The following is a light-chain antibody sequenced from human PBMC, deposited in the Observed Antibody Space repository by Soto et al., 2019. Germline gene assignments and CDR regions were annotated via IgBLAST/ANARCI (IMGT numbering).Light chain of an antibody. CDR3: QQSYSTPRT. J-gene: IGKJ2*01. V-gene: IGKV1-39*01. CDR1: QSISSH. Sequence: DIQMTQSPSSLSASVGDRVTITCRASQSISSHLNWYQQKPGKAPKLLIFAASSLQSGVPSRFGGSGSSTDFTLTISSLQPEDFGTYYCQQSYSTPRTFGQGTKLEIK. CDR2: AAS.